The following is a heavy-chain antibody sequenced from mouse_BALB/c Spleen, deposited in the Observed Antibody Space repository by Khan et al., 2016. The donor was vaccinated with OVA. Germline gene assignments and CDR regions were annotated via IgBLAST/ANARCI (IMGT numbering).Heavy chain of an antibody. CDR2: ISSDGDYM. CDR3: ASSPYSNFAY. J-gene: IGHJ3*01. CDR1: GFTFSTFA. D-gene: IGHD2-5*01. V-gene: IGHV5-9-3*01. Sequence: EVQLVESGGGLVKPGGSLKLSCAVSGFTFSTFAMSWVRQTPEKRLEWVATISSDGDYMFYPDIVTGRFTISRENAKNTLYLQMSSLRSEDTAMYDCASSPYSNFAYWGQGTLVTVSA.